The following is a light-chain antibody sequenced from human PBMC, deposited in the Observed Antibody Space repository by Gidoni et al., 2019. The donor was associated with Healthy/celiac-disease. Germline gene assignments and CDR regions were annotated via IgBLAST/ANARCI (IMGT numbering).Light chain of an antibody. CDR3: AAWDDSLNGWV. CDR2: SDD. Sequence: QSVLTQPPSLSEAPRQRVTISCSGSSSNIGNNAVNWYQQLPGKAPKLLIYSDDLLPSGVSDRFSGSKSGTSASLAISGLQSEDESDYYCAAWDDSLNGWVFGGGTKLTVL. CDR1: SSNIGNNA. V-gene: IGLV1-36*01. J-gene: IGLJ3*02.